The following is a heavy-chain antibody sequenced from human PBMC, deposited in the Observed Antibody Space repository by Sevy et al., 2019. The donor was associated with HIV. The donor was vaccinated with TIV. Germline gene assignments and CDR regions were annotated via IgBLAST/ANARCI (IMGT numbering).Heavy chain of an antibody. CDR2: IYSGGST. Sequence: GGSLRLSCAASGFTVSSNYMSWVRQAPGKGLEWVSVIYSGGSTYYADSVKGRFTISRDNSKNTLYLQMNSLRAEDTAVYYCAGDQGVVVPDGMDVWGQGTTVTVSS. CDR1: GFTVSSNY. CDR3: AGDQGVVVPDGMDV. V-gene: IGHV3-53*01. J-gene: IGHJ6*02. D-gene: IGHD2-2*01.